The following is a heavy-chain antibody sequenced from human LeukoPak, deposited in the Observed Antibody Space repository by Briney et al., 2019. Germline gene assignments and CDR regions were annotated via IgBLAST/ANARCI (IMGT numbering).Heavy chain of an antibody. CDR1: EFSVGSNY. Sequence: GSLRLSCAASEFSVGSNYMTWVRQAPGKGLEWIGEINHSGSTNYNPSLKSRVTISVDTSKTHFSLKLISVTAADTAMYFCARLYFDPGTPFDWGQGTLVTVSS. CDR2: INHSGST. CDR3: ARLYFDPGTPFD. V-gene: IGHV4-34*01. J-gene: IGHJ4*02. D-gene: IGHD3-10*01.